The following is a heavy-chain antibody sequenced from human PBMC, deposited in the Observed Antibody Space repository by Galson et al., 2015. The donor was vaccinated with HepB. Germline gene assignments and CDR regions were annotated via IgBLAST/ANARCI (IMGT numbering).Heavy chain of an antibody. D-gene: IGHD6-13*01. CDR2: ISAYNGNT. CDR3: ARESASSWYENWFDP. CDR1: GYTFTSYG. J-gene: IGHJ5*02. Sequence: SVKVSCKASGYTFTSYGISWVRQAPGQGLEWMGWISAYNGNTNYAQKLQGRVTMTTDTSTSTAYMELRSLRSDDTAVYYCARESASSWYENWFDPWGQGTLATVSS. V-gene: IGHV1-18*01.